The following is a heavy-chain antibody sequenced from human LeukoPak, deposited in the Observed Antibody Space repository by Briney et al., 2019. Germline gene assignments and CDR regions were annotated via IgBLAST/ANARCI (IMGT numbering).Heavy chain of an antibody. J-gene: IGHJ4*02. CDR3: VRDNRSYNFDY. CDR2: IKSDCSFT. D-gene: IGHD1-26*01. Sequence: GGSLRLSCAASGFTFSGYWMHWVRQAPGKGLVWVSCIKSDCSFTSIADSAKGRFTISRDNAKNTVYLQMNSLRADDTAVYYCVRDNRSYNFDYWGQGTLVTVSS. V-gene: IGHV3-74*01. CDR1: GFTFSGYW.